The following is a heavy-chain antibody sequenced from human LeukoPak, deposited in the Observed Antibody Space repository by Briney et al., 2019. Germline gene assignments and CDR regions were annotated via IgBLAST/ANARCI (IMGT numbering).Heavy chain of an antibody. CDR3: AREEGIAARLAHYYFDY. CDR2: ISAYNGNT. Sequence: ASVKVSCKASGGTFSIYAISWVRQAPGQGLEWMGWISAYNGNTNYAQKLQGRVTMTTDTSTSTAYMELRSLRSDDTAVYYCAREEGIAARLAHYYFDYWGQGTLVTVSS. J-gene: IGHJ4*02. CDR1: GGTFSIYA. V-gene: IGHV1-18*01. D-gene: IGHD6-6*01.